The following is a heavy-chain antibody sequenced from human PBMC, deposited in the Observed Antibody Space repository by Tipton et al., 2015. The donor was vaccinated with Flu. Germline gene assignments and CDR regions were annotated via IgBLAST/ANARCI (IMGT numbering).Heavy chain of an antibody. Sequence: TLSLTCTVSGGSIRSGSYYWSWIRQPAGKGLEWIGRIYTSGSTNYNPSLKSRVTISVDTSKNQLSLKLSSVTAADPAVYYCVRTHDYGDPGGQHWGQGTLVTVSS. CDR1: GGSIRSGSYY. D-gene: IGHD4-17*01. V-gene: IGHV4-61*02. J-gene: IGHJ1*01. CDR3: VRTHDYGDPGGQH. CDR2: IYTSGST.